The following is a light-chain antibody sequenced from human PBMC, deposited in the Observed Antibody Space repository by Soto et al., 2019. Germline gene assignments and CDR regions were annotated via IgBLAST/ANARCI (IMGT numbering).Light chain of an antibody. J-gene: IGLJ2*01. V-gene: IGLV1-51*01. CDR3: GTWDSILIAGV. CDR1: SSNIGNNY. CDR2: DNN. Sequence: QSVLTQPPSVSAAPGQKVTISCSGSSSNIGNNYVSWYQQLPGTAPKLLIYDNNKRPSGIPDRFSGSKSGTSATLGITGLQTGDEADYYCGTWDSILIAGVFGGGTKLTVL.